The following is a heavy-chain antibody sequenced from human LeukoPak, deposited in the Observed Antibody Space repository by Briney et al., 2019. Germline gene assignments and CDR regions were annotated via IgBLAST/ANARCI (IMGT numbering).Heavy chain of an antibody. V-gene: IGHV3-74*01. CDR2: INSDGSST. CDR3: ARGGIAAAGTLFA. J-gene: IGHJ4*02. D-gene: IGHD6-13*01. Sequence: PGGSLRLSCAASGFTFSSYWMHWVRQAPGKGLVWVSRINSDGSSTSYADSVKGRFTISRDNAKNTLSLQMNRLRAEDTAVYYCARGGIAAAGTLFAWGQGTLVTVSS. CDR1: GFTFSSYW.